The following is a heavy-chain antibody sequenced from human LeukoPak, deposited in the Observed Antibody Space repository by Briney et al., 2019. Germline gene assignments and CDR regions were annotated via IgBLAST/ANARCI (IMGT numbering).Heavy chain of an antibody. Sequence: PSETLSLTCTVSGGSISSGGYYWSWIRQHPGKGLEWIGYIYYSGSTNYNPSLKSRVTISVDTSKNQFSLKLSSVTAADTAVYYCARHRRVVVRGSDAFDIWGQGTMVTVSS. V-gene: IGHV4-61*08. J-gene: IGHJ3*02. CDR3: ARHRRVVVRGSDAFDI. D-gene: IGHD3-10*01. CDR2: IYYSGST. CDR1: GGSISSGGYY.